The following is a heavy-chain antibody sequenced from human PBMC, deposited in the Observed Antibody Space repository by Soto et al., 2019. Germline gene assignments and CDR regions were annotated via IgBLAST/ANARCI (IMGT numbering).Heavy chain of an antibody. CDR2: IYPGDSDT. CDR3: ARNQVAGPPEGWFDP. D-gene: IGHD6-19*01. J-gene: IGHJ5*02. CDR1: GYSFTSYW. V-gene: IGHV5-51*01. Sequence: SLKISCKGSGYSFTSYWIGWVRQMAGKGLEWMGIIYPGDSDTRYSPSFQGQVTISADKSISTAYLQWSSLKASDTAMYYCARNQVAGPPEGWFDPWGQGTLVTVSS.